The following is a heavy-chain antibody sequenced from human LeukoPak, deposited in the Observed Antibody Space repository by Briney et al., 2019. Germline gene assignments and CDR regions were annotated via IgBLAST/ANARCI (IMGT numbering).Heavy chain of an antibody. D-gene: IGHD4-17*01. Sequence: GGSLRLSCAASGFTFSSYAMHWVRQAPGKGLEWVAVISYDGSNKYYADSVKGRFTISRDNAKNTLYLQMNSLRAEDTAVYYCARAILTPGGATVTRYFDYWGQGTLVTVSS. V-gene: IGHV3-30*04. CDR2: ISYDGSNK. CDR3: ARAILTPGGATVTRYFDY. J-gene: IGHJ4*02. CDR1: GFTFSSYA.